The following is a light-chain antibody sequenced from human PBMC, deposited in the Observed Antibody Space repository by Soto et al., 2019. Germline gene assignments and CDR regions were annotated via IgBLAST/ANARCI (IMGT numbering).Light chain of an antibody. Sequence: DIQMTQSPSTLSASVGDRVTITCRASQSISSWLAWYQQKPGKAPKLLIYDASSLESGVPSRFSGSGYGTEFTLNISSLQPDDFATYYCQQYNSYSSTFGQGTKLEIK. CDR1: QSISSW. V-gene: IGKV1-5*01. CDR2: DAS. J-gene: IGKJ2*02. CDR3: QQYNSYSST.